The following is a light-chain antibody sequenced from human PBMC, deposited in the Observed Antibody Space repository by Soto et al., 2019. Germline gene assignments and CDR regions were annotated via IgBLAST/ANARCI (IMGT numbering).Light chain of an antibody. CDR3: QQYNYWPPVT. J-gene: IGKJ5*01. CDR1: QSVSSS. V-gene: IGKV3D-15*01. CDR2: LAS. Sequence: EIVLTQSPRTLSLSPGERATLSCRASQSVSSSQLAWYQQRPGQAPRLLIYLASTRAPGISARFSGSGSGTEFTLTISSLQSEDFAVYYCQQYNYWPPVTFGQGTRLEIK.